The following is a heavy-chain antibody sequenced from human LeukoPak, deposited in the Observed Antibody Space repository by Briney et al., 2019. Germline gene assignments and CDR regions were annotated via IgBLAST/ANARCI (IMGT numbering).Heavy chain of an antibody. CDR3: AIEYSSSSSFDY. J-gene: IGHJ4*02. Sequence: SETLSLTCTVSGGSISSGSYYWSWIRQPAGKGLEWIGRIYTSGSTNYNPSLKSRVTISVDTSKNQFSLKLSSETAADTAVYYCAIEYSSSSSFDYWGQGSLVTVSS. CDR2: IYTSGST. CDR1: GGSISSGSYY. D-gene: IGHD6-6*01. V-gene: IGHV4-61*02.